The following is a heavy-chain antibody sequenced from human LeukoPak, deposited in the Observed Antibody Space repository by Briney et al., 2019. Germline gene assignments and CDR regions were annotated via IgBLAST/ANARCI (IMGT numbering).Heavy chain of an antibody. CDR1: GGSISSYY. D-gene: IGHD4-23*01. V-gene: IGHV4-59*01. CDR2: TYNSGGT. J-gene: IGHJ5*02. Sequence: PSETLSLTCTVSGGSISSYYWSWIRQPPGKGLEWIGNTYNSGGTNYNPSLKSRVTTSVDTSKNQFSLKLTSVTAADTAVYYCARYRGNSNGGFDPWGQGTLVTVSS. CDR3: ARYRGNSNGGFDP.